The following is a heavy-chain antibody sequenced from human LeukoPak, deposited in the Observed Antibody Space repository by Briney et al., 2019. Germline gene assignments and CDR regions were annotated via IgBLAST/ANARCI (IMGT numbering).Heavy chain of an antibody. J-gene: IGHJ4*02. V-gene: IGHV7-4-1*02. CDR1: GYTFTSYA. CDR3: ARVNPAMVRLVVDY. D-gene: IGHD5-18*01. CDR2: INTNTGNP. Sequence: ASVKVSCKASGYTFTSYAMNWVRQAPGQGLEWMGWINTNTGNPTYAQGFTGRFVFSLDTSVSTAYLQISSLKAEDTAVYYCARVNPAMVRLVVDYWGQGTLVTVSS.